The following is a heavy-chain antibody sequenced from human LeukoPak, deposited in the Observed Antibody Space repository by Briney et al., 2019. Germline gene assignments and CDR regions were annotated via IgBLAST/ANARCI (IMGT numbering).Heavy chain of an antibody. CDR1: GFTFFSYG. CDR3: ARQYSSGWYFFDY. D-gene: IGHD6-19*01. J-gene: IGHJ4*02. CDR2: IWSDGSNK. V-gene: IGHV3-33*01. Sequence: GGSLRLSCAASGFTFFSYGMHWVRQAPGKGLEWVAVIWSDGSNKYYADSVKGRFTISRDSSKNTLYLQMNSLRAEDTAVYYCARQYSSGWYFFDYWGQGTLVTVSS.